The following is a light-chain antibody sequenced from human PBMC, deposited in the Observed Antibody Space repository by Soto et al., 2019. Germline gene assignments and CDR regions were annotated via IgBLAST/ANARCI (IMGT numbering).Light chain of an antibody. J-gene: IGLJ1*01. CDR3: LSYTTSSTAYV. V-gene: IGLV2-14*01. CDR2: DVS. CDR1: SSDVGGYNY. Sequence: QSALTQPASVSGSPGQSITISCTGTSSDVGGYNYVSWFQQHPGKAPKLMISDVSNRPSGVSNRFSGSKSGNTASLTISGLQAEDEADYYRLSYTTSSTAYVFGTGTKLTVL.